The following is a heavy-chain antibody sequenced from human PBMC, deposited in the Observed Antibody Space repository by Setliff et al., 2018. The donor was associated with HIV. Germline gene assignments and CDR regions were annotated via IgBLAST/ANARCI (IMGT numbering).Heavy chain of an antibody. D-gene: IGHD3-10*01. CDR2: MNPNSGNS. J-gene: IGHJ5*02. CDR3: ARKHKVSLGRGIVVLWGFDP. CDR1: GGTFRTYA. V-gene: IGHV1-8*02. Sequence: ASVKVSCKASGGTFRTYAISWVRQATGQGLEWMGWMNPNSGNSGYAQKFQGRVTMTRSTSFSTAYMELSNLTSEDTAIYYCARKHKVSLGRGIVVLWGFDPWGQGTLVTVSS.